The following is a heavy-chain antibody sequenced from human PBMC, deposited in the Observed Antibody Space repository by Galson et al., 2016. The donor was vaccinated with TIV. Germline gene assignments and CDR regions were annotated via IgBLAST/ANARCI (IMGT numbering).Heavy chain of an antibody. J-gene: IGHJ4*02. Sequence: SVKVSCKVSGDSLSDLSMHWVRQAPGKGLEWMAGFDPEQHKKIYAQKLEGRVTLTDDTYTDTAFLELSSLSFEDTAVYYCASVAWFPGLSLDNWGQGTLVIVS. D-gene: IGHD2/OR15-2a*01. CDR1: GDSLSDLS. CDR3: ASVAWFPGLSLDN. CDR2: FDPEQHKK. V-gene: IGHV1-24*01.